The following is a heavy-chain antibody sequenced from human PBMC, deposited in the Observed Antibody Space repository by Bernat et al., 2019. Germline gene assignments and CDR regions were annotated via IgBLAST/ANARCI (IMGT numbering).Heavy chain of an antibody. CDR2: ISYVGSNK. D-gene: IGHD5-12*01. J-gene: IGHJ4*02. CDR3: ASVLVADSDY. CDR1: GFTFSSYA. V-gene: IGHV3-30-3*01. Sequence: QVQLVESGGGVVQPGRSLRLSCAASGFTFSSYAMHWVRQAPGKGLEWVAVISYVGSNKYYADSVKGRFTISRDNSKNTLYLQMNSLRAEDTAVYYCASVLVADSDYWGQGTLVTVSS.